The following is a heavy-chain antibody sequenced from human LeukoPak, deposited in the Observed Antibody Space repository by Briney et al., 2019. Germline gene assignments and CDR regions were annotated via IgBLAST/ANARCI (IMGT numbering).Heavy chain of an antibody. J-gene: IGHJ3*02. CDR3: ARDRDVAADDAFDI. D-gene: IGHD6-25*01. CDR1: GYTFTGYY. CDR2: INPNSGGT. V-gene: IGHV1-2*04. Sequence: GESLKVSCKASGYTFTGYYMHWVRQAPGQGLEWMGWINPNSGGTNYAQKFQGWVTMTRDTSISTAYMELSRLRSDDTAVCYCARDRDVAADDAFDIWGQGSMVTVSS.